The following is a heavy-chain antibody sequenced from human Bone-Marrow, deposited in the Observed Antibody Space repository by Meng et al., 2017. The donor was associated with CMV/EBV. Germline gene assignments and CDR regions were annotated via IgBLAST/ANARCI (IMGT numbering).Heavy chain of an antibody. Sequence: SETLSLTCTVSGYSISRGYYWAWIRQSPGKGLEWIGSIYQSGTTYYNPSLKSRVTISVDTSKNQFSLKLSSVTAADTAVYYCARRTTNYYWYFDLWGRGTLVTVSS. CDR2: IYQSGTT. V-gene: IGHV4-38-2*02. CDR1: GYSISRGYY. CDR3: ARRTTNYYWYFDL. J-gene: IGHJ2*01. D-gene: IGHD1-1*01.